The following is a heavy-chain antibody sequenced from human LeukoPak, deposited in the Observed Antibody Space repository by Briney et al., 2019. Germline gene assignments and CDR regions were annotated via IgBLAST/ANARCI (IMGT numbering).Heavy chain of an antibody. J-gene: IGHJ4*02. CDR2: ISSSSSYI. CDR1: GFTFSSYS. CDR3: ARGRPGYYFDY. V-gene: IGHV3-21*01. Sequence: GGSLRLSCAASGFTFSSYSMNWVRQAPGNGLESFSSISSSSSYIYYADSVKGRFTISRDNAKNSLYLQMNSLRAEDTAVYYCARGRPGYYFDYWGQGTLVTVSS. D-gene: IGHD6-13*01.